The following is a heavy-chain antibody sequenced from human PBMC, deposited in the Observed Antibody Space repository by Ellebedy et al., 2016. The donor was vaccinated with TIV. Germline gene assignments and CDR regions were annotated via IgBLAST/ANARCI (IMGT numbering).Heavy chain of an antibody. CDR3: PSPRTHGRGRVYYYGMDV. D-gene: IGHD3-16*01. CDR1: GYTFTSYY. Sequence: AASVKVSCKASGYTFTSYYMHWVRQAPGQGLEWMGIINPSGGSTSYEQKFQGRVTMTRETSTSTVDMELSSLRSEDTAVYYFPSPRTHGRGRVYYYGMDVWGQGTTVTVSS. CDR2: INPSGGST. V-gene: IGHV1-46*01. J-gene: IGHJ6*02.